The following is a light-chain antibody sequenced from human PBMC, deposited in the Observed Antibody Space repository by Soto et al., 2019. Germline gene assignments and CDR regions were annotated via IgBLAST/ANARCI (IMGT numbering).Light chain of an antibody. CDR3: QQYNAWPWT. J-gene: IGKJ1*01. V-gene: IGKV3-15*01. CDR2: GAS. Sequence: EIVMTQSPGTLSVSPGERATLSCRASQSVSDSLAWYQQTPGQAPRLLIYGASSRATGIPARFSGVGSGTVFTLTISSLQSEDFAVYYCQQYNAWPWTFGQGTKVDIK. CDR1: QSVSDS.